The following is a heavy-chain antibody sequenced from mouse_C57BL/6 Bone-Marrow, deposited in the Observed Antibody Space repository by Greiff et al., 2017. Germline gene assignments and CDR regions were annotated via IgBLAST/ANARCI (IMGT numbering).Heavy chain of an antibody. Sequence: EVKVVESGGGLVQPGGSLKLSCAASGFTFSDYGMAWVRQAPRKGPEWVAFISNLAYSIYYADTVTGRFTISRENAKNTLYLEMSSLRSEDTAMYYCATSYRYYAMDYWGQGTSVTVSS. V-gene: IGHV5-15*01. CDR2: ISNLAYSI. CDR3: ATSYRYYAMDY. CDR1: GFTFSDYG. D-gene: IGHD2-10*01. J-gene: IGHJ4*01.